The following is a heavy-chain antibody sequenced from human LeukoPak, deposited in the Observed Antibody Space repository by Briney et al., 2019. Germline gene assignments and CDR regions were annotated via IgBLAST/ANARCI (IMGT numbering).Heavy chain of an antibody. D-gene: IGHD3-10*01. Sequence: SETLSLTCTVSGGSISSGSYYWSWKRQPAGKGLEWIGRIYTSGSTNHNPSRKSRVTISVDTSKNQFSLKLSSVTAADTAVYYCARDRWFGESAFDIWGQGTMVTVSS. CDR2: IYTSGST. V-gene: IGHV4-61*02. CDR1: GGSISSGSYY. J-gene: IGHJ3*02. CDR3: ARDRWFGESAFDI.